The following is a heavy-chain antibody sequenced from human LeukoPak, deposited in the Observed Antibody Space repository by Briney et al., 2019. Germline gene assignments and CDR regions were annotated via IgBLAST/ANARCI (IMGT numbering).Heavy chain of an antibody. CDR2: ISGSGGST. V-gene: IGHV3-23*01. D-gene: IGHD6-13*01. CDR1: GFTFSSYG. CDR3: ARDLIAAAGTNWFDP. J-gene: IGHJ5*02. Sequence: GGTLRLSCAASGFTFSSYGMSWVRQAPGKGLEWVSAISGSGGSTYYADSVKGRFTISRDNSKNTLYLQMNSLRAEDTAVYYCARDLIAAAGTNWFDPWGQGTLVTVSS.